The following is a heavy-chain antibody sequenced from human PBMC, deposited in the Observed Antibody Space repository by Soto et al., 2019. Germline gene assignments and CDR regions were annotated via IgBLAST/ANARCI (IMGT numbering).Heavy chain of an antibody. Sequence: GGSLRLSCAASGFSFGDYGLSWVRQAPGRGLEWVGYIRSKAYGGTAEYAASVTGRFTISRDDSKSIAYLQMNSLKTEDTAVYYCTRDILTGYYSPPQDYWGQRTMVTV. D-gene: IGHD3-9*01. CDR2: IRSKAYGGTA. CDR1: GFSFGDYG. CDR3: TRDILTGYYSPPQDY. V-gene: IGHV3-49*04. J-gene: IGHJ4*02.